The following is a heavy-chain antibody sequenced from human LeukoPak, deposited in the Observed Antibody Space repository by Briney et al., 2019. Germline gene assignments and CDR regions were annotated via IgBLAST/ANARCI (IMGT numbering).Heavy chain of an antibody. CDR3: AKDPGLDAFDI. CDR2: ISGSGGST. CDR1: GFTFSSYA. J-gene: IGHJ3*02. V-gene: IGHV3-23*01. D-gene: IGHD3-22*01. Sequence: GGSLTLSCAASGFTFSSYAMSWLRQAPGKGLEGVSAISGSGGSTYYADSVKGRFTISRDNSKNPLYLQMNSLRAEDTAVYFCAKDPGLDAFDIWGEGTMVTVSS.